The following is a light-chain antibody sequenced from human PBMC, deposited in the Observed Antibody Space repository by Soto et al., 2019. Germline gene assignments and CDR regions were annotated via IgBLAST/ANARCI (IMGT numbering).Light chain of an antibody. CDR1: SSDVGGYNY. Sequence: QSALTQPASVSGSPGQSITISCTGTSSDVGGYNYVSWYQQHPGKAPKFMIYEVSNRPSGISNRFSGAKSGNTASLTISGLQAEDEADYYCSSYTISSTLVFGTGTKVTVL. CDR3: SSYTISSTLV. CDR2: EVS. V-gene: IGLV2-14*01. J-gene: IGLJ1*01.